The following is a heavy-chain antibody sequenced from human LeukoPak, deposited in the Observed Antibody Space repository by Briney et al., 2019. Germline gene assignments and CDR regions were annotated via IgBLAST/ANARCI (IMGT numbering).Heavy chain of an antibody. J-gene: IGHJ6*02. V-gene: IGHV3-30*18. Sequence: GGSLRLSCGASGFTFSSYGMHWVRQAPGKGLEWVAVISSDGSNKYYADSVKGRFTISRDNSKNTLYLQMNNLRAEDTAVYYCAKDPKAMAGNNYYGMDAWGQGTTVTVSS. D-gene: IGHD6-19*01. CDR1: GFTFSSYG. CDR3: AKDPKAMAGNNYYGMDA. CDR2: ISSDGSNK.